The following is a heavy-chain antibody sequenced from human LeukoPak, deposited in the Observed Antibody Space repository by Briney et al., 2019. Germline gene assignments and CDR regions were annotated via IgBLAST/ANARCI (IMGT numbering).Heavy chain of an antibody. V-gene: IGHV3-11*01. J-gene: IGHJ4*02. CDR1: GFTFSDYY. CDR2: ISSSGSTI. D-gene: IGHD7-27*01. Sequence: SGGSLRLSCAASGFTFSDYYMSWIRQAPGKGLEWVSYISSSGSTIYYADSVKGRFTTSRDNAKNSLYLQMNSLRAEDTAVYYCARQGPSNWEFDYWGQGTLVTVSS. CDR3: ARQGPSNWEFDY.